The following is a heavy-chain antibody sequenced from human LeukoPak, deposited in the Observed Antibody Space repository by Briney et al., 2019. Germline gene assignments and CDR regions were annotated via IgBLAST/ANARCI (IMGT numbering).Heavy chain of an antibody. CDR2: INHSGST. Sequence: SETLSLTCAVYGGSFSGYYWSWIRQPPGKGLEWIGEINHSGSTNYNPSLKSRVTISVDTSKNQFSLKLSSVTAADTAVYYCAKGTMVHSFDYWGQGTLVTVSS. CDR1: GGSFSGYY. J-gene: IGHJ4*02. V-gene: IGHV4-34*01. CDR3: AKGTMVHSFDY. D-gene: IGHD3-10*01.